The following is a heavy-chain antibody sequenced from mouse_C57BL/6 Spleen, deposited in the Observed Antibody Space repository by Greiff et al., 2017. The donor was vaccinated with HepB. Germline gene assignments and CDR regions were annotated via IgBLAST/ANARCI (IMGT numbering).Heavy chain of an antibody. Sequence: EVQLVESGGGLVKPGGSLKLSCAASGFTFSSYTMSWVRQTPEKRLEWVATISAGGGNTYYPDSVKGRFTISRDTAKNTLYLQMSSLRSEDTALYYCARHRLFDYWGQGTTLTVSS. V-gene: IGHV5-9*01. CDR1: GFTFSSYT. J-gene: IGHJ2*01. CDR2: ISAGGGNT. CDR3: ARHRLFDY.